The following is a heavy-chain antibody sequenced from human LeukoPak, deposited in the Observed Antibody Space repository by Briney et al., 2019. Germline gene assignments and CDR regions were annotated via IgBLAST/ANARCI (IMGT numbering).Heavy chain of an antibody. J-gene: IGHJ6*03. Sequence: GGSLRLSCSASGFTFTTYWMTWVRQAPGKGLEWVANIKQDGSEKYHVDSLEGRFTISRDNAKSSLYLQMNSLRVEDTAVYYCATVATTGHLGYFIYMDFWGEGTTVTVSS. V-gene: IGHV3-7*01. D-gene: IGHD3-9*01. CDR3: ATVATTGHLGYFIYMDF. CDR1: GFTFTTYW. CDR2: IKQDGSEK.